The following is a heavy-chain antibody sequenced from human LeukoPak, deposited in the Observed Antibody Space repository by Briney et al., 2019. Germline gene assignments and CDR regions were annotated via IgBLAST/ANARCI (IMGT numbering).Heavy chain of an antibody. CDR3: ARDISISWFYS. Sequence: SATLSLTCTVSGASISSDSNYWAWVRQPPGKGLQWIGSIYHTGSTFYNPSLMSRVSISIDSSKNQFSLKLSSVTVADTALYYCARDISISWFYSWGQGTLVSVSS. CDR1: GASISSDSNY. D-gene: IGHD3-3*02. J-gene: IGHJ5*01. V-gene: IGHV4-39*07. CDR2: IYHTGST.